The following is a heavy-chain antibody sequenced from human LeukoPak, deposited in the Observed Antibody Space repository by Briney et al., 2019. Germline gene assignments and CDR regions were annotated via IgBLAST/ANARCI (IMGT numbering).Heavy chain of an antibody. D-gene: IGHD5-18*01. Sequence: PGGSLRLSCAASVFTFRNYCMHCVRQPPAKARVYVSLNNNDWRSTTYADAVKDRFTISRDNGQNTLHLQMNSLRAAVTAVYYCAREGSGYSYAFEYWGQGTLVTVSS. V-gene: IGHV3-74*01. CDR3: AREGSGYSYAFEY. J-gene: IGHJ4*02. CDR1: VFTFRNYC. CDR2: NNNDWRST.